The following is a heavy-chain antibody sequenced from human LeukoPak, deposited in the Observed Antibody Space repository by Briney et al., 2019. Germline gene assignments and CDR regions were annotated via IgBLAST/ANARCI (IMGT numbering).Heavy chain of an antibody. CDR3: ARSVEMATITDY. CDR1: GYTFTGYY. Sequence: ASVKVSCKSSGYTFTGYYMHWVRQAPGRGREWVGWINPNRGGTTYAQKFRGRVTMPRETSISTGYMKLSRLRSDETAVYYCARSVEMATITDYWGQGTLVTVSS. J-gene: IGHJ4*02. V-gene: IGHV1-2*02. CDR2: INPNRGGT. D-gene: IGHD5-24*01.